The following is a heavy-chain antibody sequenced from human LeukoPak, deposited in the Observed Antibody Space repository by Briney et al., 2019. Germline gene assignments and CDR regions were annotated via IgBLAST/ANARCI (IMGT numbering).Heavy chain of an antibody. CDR1: GFTFSSYA. J-gene: IGHJ6*02. D-gene: IGHD1-26*01. Sequence: GGSLRLSCAASGFTFSSYAMTWVRQAPGKGLEWVSAISGGGGSAYYADSVKGRFTISRDSSMNTLYLQMNSLTAGDTAVYYCAKAVGATRGYYYSGMDVWGQGTTVIVSS. CDR3: AKAVGATRGYYYSGMDV. V-gene: IGHV3-23*01. CDR2: ISGGGGSA.